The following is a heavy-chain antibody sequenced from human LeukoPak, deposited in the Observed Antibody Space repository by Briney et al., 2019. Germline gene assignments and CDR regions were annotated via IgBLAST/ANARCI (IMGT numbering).Heavy chain of an antibody. CDR3: ARASGSAGWFDP. J-gene: IGHJ5*02. D-gene: IGHD5-12*01. V-gene: IGHV4-31*03. CDR2: IYYSGST. CDR1: GGSISSGGHY. Sequence: SQTLSLTCTVSGGSISSGGHYWSWIRQHPGKGLEWIGFIYYSGSTYYNPSLKSRVTISVDTSKNQFSLKLSSVTAADTAVYYCARASGSAGWFDPWGQGTLVTVSS.